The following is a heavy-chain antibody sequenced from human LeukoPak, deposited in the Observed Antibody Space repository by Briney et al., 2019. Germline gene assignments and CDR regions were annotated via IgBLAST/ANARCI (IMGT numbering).Heavy chain of an antibody. V-gene: IGHV3-11*04. CDR3: APYYYGSGSYLDY. Sequence: GGSLRLSCAASGFTFSDYYMSWIRQAPGKGLERVSYISSSGSTIYYADSVKGRFTISRDNAKNSLYLQMNSLRAEDTAVYYCAPYYYGSGSYLDYWGQGTLVTVSS. J-gene: IGHJ4*02. D-gene: IGHD3-10*01. CDR2: ISSSGSTI. CDR1: GFTFSDYY.